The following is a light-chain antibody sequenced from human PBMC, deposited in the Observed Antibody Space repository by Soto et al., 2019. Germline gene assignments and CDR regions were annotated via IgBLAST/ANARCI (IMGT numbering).Light chain of an antibody. Sequence: EIVMTRSPATLSVSPGERATLSCRASQSVSSNLAWYQQKPGQAPRLLIYGASTRATGIPARFSGSGSGTEFTLTISSLQSEDLAIYYCQQYNSWPLTFGGGTKVEIK. CDR3: QQYNSWPLT. V-gene: IGKV3-15*01. CDR1: QSVSSN. CDR2: GAS. J-gene: IGKJ4*01.